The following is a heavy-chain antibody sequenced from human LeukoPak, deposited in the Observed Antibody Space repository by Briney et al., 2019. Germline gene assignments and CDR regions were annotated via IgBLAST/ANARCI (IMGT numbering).Heavy chain of an antibody. D-gene: IGHD2-21*01. CDR3: ARHKLWGYHGYYFDY. Sequence: PSETLSLTCTVSGGSISSSSHFWGWIRHPPGKGLAWIGNIYLDGTTYYNPSLRSRVTMSVDTSKNQFSLKLTSVTAADTAVYYCARHKLWGYHGYYFDYWGQGTLVTVSS. CDR2: IYLDGTT. J-gene: IGHJ4*02. CDR1: GGSISSSSHF. V-gene: IGHV4-39*07.